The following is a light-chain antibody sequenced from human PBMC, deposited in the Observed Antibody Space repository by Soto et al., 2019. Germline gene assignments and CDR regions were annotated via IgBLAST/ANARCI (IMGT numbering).Light chain of an antibody. J-gene: IGKJ2*01. CDR1: QSVSNNW. Sequence: IVLTQSPETLSLSPGERATLSCRASQSVSNNWLAWYQQRPGQAPSLLIYSASSRAGGIPDKFSGSGSGTDFTLTINRLEPEDFAVYYCQQYDTSPYNFARGTKVEI. CDR2: SAS. V-gene: IGKV3-20*01. CDR3: QQYDTSPYN.